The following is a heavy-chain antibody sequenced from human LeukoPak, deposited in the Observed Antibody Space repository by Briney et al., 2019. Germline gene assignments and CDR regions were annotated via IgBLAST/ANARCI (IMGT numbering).Heavy chain of an antibody. CDR1: GGSISSYH. D-gene: IGHD2-2*02. J-gene: IGHJ3*02. CDR2: IYTSGST. CDR3: ARWCSSTSCYSTRRAFDI. Sequence: SETLSLTCTVSGGSISSYHWSWIRQPAGKGLEWIGRIYTSGSTNYNPSLKSRVTMSVDTSKNQFSLKLSSVTAADTAVYYCARWCSSTSCYSTRRAFDIWGQGTMVTVSS. V-gene: IGHV4-4*07.